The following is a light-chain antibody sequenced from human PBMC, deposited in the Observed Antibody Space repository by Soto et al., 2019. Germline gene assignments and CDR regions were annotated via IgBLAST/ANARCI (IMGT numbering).Light chain of an antibody. Sequence: QSALTQPASVSGSPGQSITISCTGSSSDVGGHKYVSWYQQHPGKAPKLMIYEVSYRPSGVSYRFSGSKSGNTASLTISGLQAEDEADYYCSSYTTSSTPVVFGGGTKLTVL. J-gene: IGLJ2*01. CDR3: SSYTTSSTPVV. V-gene: IGLV2-14*01. CDR1: SSDVGGHKY. CDR2: EVS.